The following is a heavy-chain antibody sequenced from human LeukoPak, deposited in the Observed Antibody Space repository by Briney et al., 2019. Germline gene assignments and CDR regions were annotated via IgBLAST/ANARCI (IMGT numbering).Heavy chain of an antibody. D-gene: IGHD6-13*01. Sequence: SGGSLRLSCAASGFTFSSYGMHWVRQAPGKGLEWVAFIRYGGNNKYYADSVKGRFTISRDNSKNTLYMQMNSLRAEDTAVYYCAKDGSSSWYNWFDSWGQGTLVTVSS. V-gene: IGHV3-30*02. CDR3: AKDGSSSWYNWFDS. CDR1: GFTFSSYG. J-gene: IGHJ5*01. CDR2: IRYGGNNK.